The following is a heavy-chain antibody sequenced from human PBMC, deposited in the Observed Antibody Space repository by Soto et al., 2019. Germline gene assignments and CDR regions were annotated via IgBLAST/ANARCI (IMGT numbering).Heavy chain of an antibody. J-gene: IGHJ4*02. CDR1: GFTFSSSS. Sequence: EVQLVESGGGLVQPGGSLRLSCAASGFTFSSSSMNWFRQAPGKGLEWISYISSSGNTIYYADAVRGRFTIARDNAKNSVYLQVNSLRAEVTAVYYCASGGPNYIYYFADWGQGTLVTVSS. D-gene: IGHD3-16*01. CDR2: ISSSGNTI. V-gene: IGHV3-48*01. CDR3: ASGGPNYIYYFAD.